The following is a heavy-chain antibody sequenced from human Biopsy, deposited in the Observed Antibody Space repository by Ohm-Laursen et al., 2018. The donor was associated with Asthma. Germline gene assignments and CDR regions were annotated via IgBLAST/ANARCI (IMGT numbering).Heavy chain of an antibody. V-gene: IGHV4-39*01. J-gene: IGHJ6*02. CDR3: VRGSSSWHHGPFHYYYGLDV. CDR2: MYYGETT. Sequence: SETLSLTCTVSGASITSSAYYWGWIRQPPEKGLEWIGSMYYGETTYYSPSLKSRVTISVDTSKNQFSLILSSVTAADTAVYYCVRGSSSWHHGPFHYYYGLDVWGQGTTATVSS. CDR1: GASITSSAYY. D-gene: IGHD6-13*01.